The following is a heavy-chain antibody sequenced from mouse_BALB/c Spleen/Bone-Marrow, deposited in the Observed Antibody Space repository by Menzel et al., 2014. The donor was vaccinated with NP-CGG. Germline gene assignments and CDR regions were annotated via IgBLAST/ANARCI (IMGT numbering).Heavy chain of an antibody. CDR1: GFNIKDTY. Sequence: VQLKESGAELEKPGASVKLSCTASGFNIKDTYMHWVKQRPEQGLEWIGRIDPANGNTKYDPKFQGKATITADTSSNTAYLQLSSLTSEDTAVYYCARYYYGYYFDYWGQGTTLTVSS. CDR2: IDPANGNT. CDR3: ARYYYGYYFDY. D-gene: IGHD1-1*01. V-gene: IGHV14-3*02. J-gene: IGHJ2*01.